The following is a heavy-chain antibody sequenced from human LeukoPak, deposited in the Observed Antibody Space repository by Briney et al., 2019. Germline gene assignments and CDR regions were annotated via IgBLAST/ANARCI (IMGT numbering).Heavy chain of an antibody. CDR1: GGSISSSSYY. D-gene: IGHD1-26*01. V-gene: IGHV4-39*01. CDR2: IYYSGST. J-gene: IGHJ4*02. CDR3: ARTLWELPNNFDY. Sequence: SETLSLTCTVSGGSISSSSYYWGWIRQPPGKGLEWIGSIYYSGSTYYNPSLKSRVTISVDTSKNQFSLKLSSVTAADTAVYYCARTLWELPNNFDYWGQGTLVIVSS.